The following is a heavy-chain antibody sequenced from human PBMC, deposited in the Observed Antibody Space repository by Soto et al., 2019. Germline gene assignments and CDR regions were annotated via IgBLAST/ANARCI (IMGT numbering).Heavy chain of an antibody. D-gene: IGHD6-6*01. Sequence: PSETLSLTCVVSGAYISGADSYWFWIRKPPGKGLEWIGYIAYSGDTNYSPSLKSRVSISIDTSKKQFSLNLASVSAADTAVYYCARAPKVSGSSQTRPDFWGQGTLVTVSS. CDR1: GAYISGADSY. J-gene: IGHJ4*02. V-gene: IGHV4-61*08. CDR2: IAYSGDT. CDR3: ARAPKVSGSSQTRPDF.